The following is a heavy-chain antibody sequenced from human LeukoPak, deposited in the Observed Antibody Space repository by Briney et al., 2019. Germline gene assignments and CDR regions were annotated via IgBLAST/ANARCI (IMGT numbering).Heavy chain of an antibody. CDR1: GGSFSYYY. J-gene: IGHJ4*02. D-gene: IGHD4-17*01. CDR2: INHSGIT. Sequence: PSETLSLTCAVYGGSFSYYYWSWIRQPPGKGLEWIGEINHSGITNYNPSLKSRVTISADTSKNQSSLKLTSVTAADTAVYYCANPARDFADSGAITWWGQGTLVTVSS. V-gene: IGHV4-34*01. CDR3: ANPARDFADSGAITW.